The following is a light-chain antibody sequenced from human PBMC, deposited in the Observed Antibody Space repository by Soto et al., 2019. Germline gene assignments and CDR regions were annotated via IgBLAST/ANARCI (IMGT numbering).Light chain of an antibody. V-gene: IGKV1-8*01. CDR1: QGISSY. CDR2: AAS. J-gene: IGKJ1*01. Sequence: QMTQSPYSLSASVGNSVTITCRASQGISSYLAWYQQKPGKATKLLIYAASTLQSGVPSRLSGSGSGTDFALSVIWLKCEDFATYYCQKYYSYPRTFGQGTKV. CDR3: QKYYSYPRT.